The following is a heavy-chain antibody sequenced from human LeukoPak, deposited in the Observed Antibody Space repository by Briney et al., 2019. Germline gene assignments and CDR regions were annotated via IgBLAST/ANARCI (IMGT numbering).Heavy chain of an antibody. Sequence: PGGSLRLSCAASGFTFSTYSMNWVRQAPGKGLEWVSYISSSSSTIYYADSVKGRFTISRDNAKNSLYLQMNSLRAEDTAVYYCAREVFYCSGGSCPDAFDIWGQGTMVTVSS. V-gene: IGHV3-48*04. CDR3: AREVFYCSGGSCPDAFDI. CDR1: GFTFSTYS. J-gene: IGHJ3*02. CDR2: ISSSSSTI. D-gene: IGHD2-15*01.